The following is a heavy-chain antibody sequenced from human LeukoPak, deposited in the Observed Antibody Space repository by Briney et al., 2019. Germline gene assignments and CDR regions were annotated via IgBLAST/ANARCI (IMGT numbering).Heavy chain of an antibody. CDR2: ISGSGGST. CDR3: AKLDTPAAIAPFYFDY. Sequence: GGSLRLSCAASGFTFRSYAMRWVRQAPGKGQESVSTISGSGGSTSYADSVHGRFNISRDNSRRKLSLQTNSLRADHTAVYYCAKLDTPAAIAPFYFDYWGRGTLVTVSS. D-gene: IGHD2-2*01. J-gene: IGHJ4*02. CDR1: GFTFRSYA. V-gene: IGHV3-23*01.